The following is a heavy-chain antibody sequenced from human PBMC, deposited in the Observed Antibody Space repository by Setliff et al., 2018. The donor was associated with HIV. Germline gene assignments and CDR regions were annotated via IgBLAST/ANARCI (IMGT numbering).Heavy chain of an antibody. CDR2: ISYTGST. J-gene: IGHJ4*02. Sequence: PSETLSLTCTVPGGSINRSNYYWGWIRQPPGKGLEWIGTISYTGSTYYDPSLKSRVTISLDTSKNQFFLKLSSVTAPDTATYYCARQTWEYYDTLTGYYRSPKNFDSWGQGTLVTVSS. CDR3: ARQTWEYYDTLTGYYRSPKNFDS. D-gene: IGHD3-9*01. CDR1: GGSINRSNYY. V-gene: IGHV4-39*01.